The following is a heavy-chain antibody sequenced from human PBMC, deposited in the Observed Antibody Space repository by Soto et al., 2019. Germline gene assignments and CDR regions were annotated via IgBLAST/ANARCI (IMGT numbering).Heavy chain of an antibody. CDR3: ASSITGTTSGAFDI. J-gene: IGHJ3*02. CDR1: GGTFSSYA. V-gene: IGHV1-69*06. Sequence: QVQLVQSGAEVKKPGSSVKVSCKASGGTFSSYAISWVRQAPGQGLEWMGGIIPIFGTANYAQKFQGRVTITADKSTSTAYMELSRLRSEDTAVYYCASSITGTTSGAFDIWGQGTMVTVSS. D-gene: IGHD1-7*01. CDR2: IIPIFGTA.